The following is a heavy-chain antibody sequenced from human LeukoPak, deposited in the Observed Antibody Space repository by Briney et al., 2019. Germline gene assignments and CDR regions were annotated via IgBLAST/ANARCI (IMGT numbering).Heavy chain of an antibody. Sequence: SETLSLTCTVSGGSISSYYWSWIRQPPGKGLEWIGYIYYSGSTNYNPSLKGRVTISVDTSKNQFSLKLSSVTAADTAVYFCARAYSSSWYFNWFDPWGQGTLVTVSS. J-gene: IGHJ5*02. CDR2: IYYSGST. CDR1: GGSISSYY. CDR3: ARAYSSSWYFNWFDP. D-gene: IGHD6-13*01. V-gene: IGHV4-59*08.